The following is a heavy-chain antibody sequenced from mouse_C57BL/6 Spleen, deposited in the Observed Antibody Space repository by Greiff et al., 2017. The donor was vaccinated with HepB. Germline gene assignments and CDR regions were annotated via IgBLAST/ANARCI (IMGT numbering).Heavy chain of an antibody. CDR3: TTPFTTVVATRYFDV. V-gene: IGHV14-4*01. CDR1: GFNIKDDY. CDR2: IDPENGDT. D-gene: IGHD1-1*01. Sequence: EVKLVESGAELVRLGASVKLSCTASGFNIKDDYMHWVKQRPEQGLEWIGWIDPENGDTEYASKFQGKATITADTSSNTAYLQLSSLTSEDTAVYYCTTPFTTVVATRYFDVWGTGTTVTVSS. J-gene: IGHJ1*03.